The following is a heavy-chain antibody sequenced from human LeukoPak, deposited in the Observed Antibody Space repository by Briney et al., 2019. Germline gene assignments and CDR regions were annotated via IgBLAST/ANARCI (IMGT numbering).Heavy chain of an antibody. CDR3: GRDPRLGIRGYTYGYIDH. CDR1: GYTFTNNT. V-gene: IGHV7-4-1*02. CDR2: INTNTRNP. J-gene: IGHJ4*02. Sequence: GASVKVSCKTSGYTFTNNTINWVRQAPGQGLEWMGWINTNTRNPTYAQGFFTGRYVFSLDTSASTAYLQINGLKADGTAVYYCGRDPRLGIRGYTYGYIDHWGQGTLLTVAS. D-gene: IGHD5-18*01.